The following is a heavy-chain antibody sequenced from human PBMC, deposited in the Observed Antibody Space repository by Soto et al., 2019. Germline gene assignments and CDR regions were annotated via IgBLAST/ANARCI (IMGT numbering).Heavy chain of an antibody. CDR3: APGSGWLFDY. Sequence: QITLKESGPTLVKPTQTLTLTCTFSGFSLRDYAVGVGWIRQPPGKALEWLSLIYWNDNEYYSPSLRSSLTISKDNSKNQVVLTMSNMDPVDTAAYYCAPGSGWLFDYWGQGTLGTVSS. V-gene: IGHV2-5*01. CDR1: GFSLRDYAVG. J-gene: IGHJ4*02. CDR2: IYWNDNE. D-gene: IGHD6-19*01.